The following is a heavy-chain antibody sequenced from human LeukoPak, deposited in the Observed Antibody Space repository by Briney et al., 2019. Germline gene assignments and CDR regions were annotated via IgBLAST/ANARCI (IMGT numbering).Heavy chain of an antibody. CDR1: GFTFSSYA. V-gene: IGHV3-30*04. CDR3: ARGVNYHGSGSYLRDWFDP. Sequence: GRSLRLSCAASGFTFSSYAMHWVRQAPGKGLEWVAVISYDGSNKYYADSVKGRFTISRDNAKNSLFLQVNSLRAEDTAVYYCARGVNYHGSGSYLRDWFDPWGQGTLVTVSS. CDR2: ISYDGSNK. J-gene: IGHJ5*02. D-gene: IGHD3-10*01.